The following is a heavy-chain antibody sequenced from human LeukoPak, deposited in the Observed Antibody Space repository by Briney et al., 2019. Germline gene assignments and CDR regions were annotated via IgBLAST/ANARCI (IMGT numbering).Heavy chain of an antibody. CDR3: ARGGRGEGTGTTRVAFET. CDR2: INPSGGST. CDR1: GYTFTTYY. Sequence: GASVKVSCKAAGYTFTTYYMHWVRQAPGQGLEWMGTINPSGGSTSYAQKFQGRVTMTRYTSTSTVYMELSSLRSEDTAVYYCARGGRGEGTGTTRVAFETWGQGTMVTVSS. D-gene: IGHD1-1*01. V-gene: IGHV1-46*01. J-gene: IGHJ3*02.